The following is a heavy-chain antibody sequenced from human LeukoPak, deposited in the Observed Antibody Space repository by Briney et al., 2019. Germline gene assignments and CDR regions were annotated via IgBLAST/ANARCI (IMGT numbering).Heavy chain of an antibody. D-gene: IGHD6-13*01. Sequence: SETLSLTCTVSGGSISSYYWSWIRQPPGKGLEWIGYIYYSGSTSYNPSLKSRVTISVDTSKNQFSLKLSSVTAADTAVYYCARVSAAGPYLYWFDPWGQGTLVTVSS. V-gene: IGHV4-59*01. J-gene: IGHJ5*02. CDR1: GGSISSYY. CDR2: IYYSGST. CDR3: ARVSAAGPYLYWFDP.